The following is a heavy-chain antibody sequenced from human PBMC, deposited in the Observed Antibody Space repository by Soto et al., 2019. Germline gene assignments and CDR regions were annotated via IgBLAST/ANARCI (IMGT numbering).Heavy chain of an antibody. V-gene: IGHV4-39*01. J-gene: IGHJ6*03. CDR2: IYYSGST. CDR1: GGSISSSSYY. CDR3: ASLRFLEWLLPTYYYYYYMDV. Sequence: QLQLPESGPGLVKPSETLSLTCTVSGGSISSSSYYWGWIRQPPGKGLEWIGSIYYSGSTYYNPSLKSRVTISVDTSKNQFSLKLSSVTAADTAVYYCASLRFLEWLLPTYYYYYYMDVWGKGTTVTVSS. D-gene: IGHD3-3*01.